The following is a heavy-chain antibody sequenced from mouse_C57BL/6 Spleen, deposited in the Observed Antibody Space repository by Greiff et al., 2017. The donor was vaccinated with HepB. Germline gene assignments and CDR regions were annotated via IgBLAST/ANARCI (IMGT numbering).Heavy chain of an antibody. Sequence: EVQLVESGGGLVKPGGSLKLSCAASGFTFSDYGMHWVRQAPEKGLEWVAYISSGSSTIYYADTVKGRFTISRDNAKNTLFLQMTSLRSEDTAMYYCARPSAYYYGSSYVHFDYWGQGTTLTVSS. V-gene: IGHV5-17*01. CDR2: ISSGSSTI. D-gene: IGHD1-1*01. J-gene: IGHJ2*01. CDR1: GFTFSDYG. CDR3: ARPSAYYYGSSYVHFDY.